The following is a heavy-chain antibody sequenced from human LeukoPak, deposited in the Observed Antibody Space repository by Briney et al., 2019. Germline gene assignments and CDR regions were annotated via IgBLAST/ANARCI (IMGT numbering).Heavy chain of an antibody. Sequence: GASVKVSCKASGGTFSSYAISWVRQAPGQGLEWMGGIIPIFGTANYAQRFQGRVTITADKSTSTAYMELSSLRSEDTAVYYCASRAGGWLSHSMDDWGKGTTVTVSS. CDR1: GGTFSSYA. V-gene: IGHV1-69*06. CDR3: ASRAGGWLSHSMDD. J-gene: IGHJ6*03. D-gene: IGHD6-19*01. CDR2: IIPIFGTA.